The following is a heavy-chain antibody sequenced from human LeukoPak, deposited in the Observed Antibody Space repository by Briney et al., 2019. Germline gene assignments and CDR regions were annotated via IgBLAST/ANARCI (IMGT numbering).Heavy chain of an antibody. D-gene: IGHD4-23*01. Sequence: SETLSLTCTVSGGSISSYYWSWLRQPPGKGLEWIGYIYYSGSTNYNPSLKSRVTISVDTSKNQFSLKLNSVTAADTAVYYCARDYGGNSNYYYYGMDVWGQGTTVTVSS. CDR1: GGSISSYY. J-gene: IGHJ6*02. CDR2: IYYSGST. V-gene: IGHV4-59*01. CDR3: ARDYGGNSNYYYYGMDV.